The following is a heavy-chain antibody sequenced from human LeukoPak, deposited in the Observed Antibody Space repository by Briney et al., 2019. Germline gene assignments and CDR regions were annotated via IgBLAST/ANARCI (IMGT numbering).Heavy chain of an antibody. D-gene: IGHD3-3*01. CDR2: ISSSSSYI. CDR3: AREAVWSGLLHYGMDV. J-gene: IGHJ6*02. CDR1: GFTFSSYS. Sequence: GGSLRLSCAASGFTFSSYSMNWVRQAPGKGLEWVSSISSSSSYIYYADSVKGRFTISRDNAKNSLYLQMNSLRAEDTAVYYCAREAVWSGLLHYGMDVWGQGTTVTVSS. V-gene: IGHV3-21*01.